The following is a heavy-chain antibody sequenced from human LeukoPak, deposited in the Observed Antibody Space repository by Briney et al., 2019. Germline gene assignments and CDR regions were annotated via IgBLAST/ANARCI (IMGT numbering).Heavy chain of an antibody. D-gene: IGHD3-10*01. CDR2: IKQDGSEK. J-gene: IGHJ4*02. V-gene: IGHV3-7*01. CDR3: ARDSVVRGAPEFDY. Sequence: GGSLRLSCVASGFTFSTYWMSWVRQAPGKGLEWVANIKQDGSEKYYVDSLKGRYTISRDNAKNSLYLQMNSLRAEDTVVYYCARDSVVRGAPEFDYWGQGTLVTVSS. CDR1: GFTFSTYW.